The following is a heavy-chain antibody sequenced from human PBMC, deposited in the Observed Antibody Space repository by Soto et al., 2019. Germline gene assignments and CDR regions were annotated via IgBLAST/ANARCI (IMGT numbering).Heavy chain of an antibody. CDR3: ATTPYGDSNYYYGMDV. J-gene: IGHJ6*02. D-gene: IGHD4-17*01. V-gene: IGHV5-10-1*01. Sequence: GESLKISCKGSGYSFTSYWISWVRQMPGKGLEWMGRIDPSDSYTNYSPSFQGHVTISADKSISTAYLQWSSLKASDTAMYYCATTPYGDSNYYYGMDVWGQGTTVTVSS. CDR1: GYSFTSYW. CDR2: IDPSDSYT.